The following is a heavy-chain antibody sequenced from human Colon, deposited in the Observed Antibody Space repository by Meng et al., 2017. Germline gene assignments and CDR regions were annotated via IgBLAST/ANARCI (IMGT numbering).Heavy chain of an antibody. J-gene: IGHJ5*02. V-gene: IGHV4-61*01. CDR1: GGSVSSGSYY. Sequence: QGHLQESGQGLVRPSETLSLTCTVSGGSVSSGSYYWSWIRQPPGKGLEWIGEINHSGSTNYNPSLKSRVTISVDTSKNQFSLKLSSVTAADTAVYYCARERLSSGWYGGRWFDPWGQGTLVTVSS. CDR2: INHSGST. D-gene: IGHD6-19*01. CDR3: ARERLSSGWYGGRWFDP.